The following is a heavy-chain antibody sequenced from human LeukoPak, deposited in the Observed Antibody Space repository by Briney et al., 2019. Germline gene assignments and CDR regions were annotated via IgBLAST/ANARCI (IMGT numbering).Heavy chain of an antibody. Sequence: GASVKVSCKASGYTFTSYDINWVRQATGQGLEWMGWMNPNSGNTGYAQKFQGRVTMTRNTSISTADMELSSLRSEDTAVYYCARGRRCSGGSCYSVWLYWGQGTLVTVSS. CDR2: MNPNSGNT. CDR3: ARGRRCSGGSCYSVWLY. V-gene: IGHV1-8*01. D-gene: IGHD2-15*01. CDR1: GYTFTSYD. J-gene: IGHJ4*02.